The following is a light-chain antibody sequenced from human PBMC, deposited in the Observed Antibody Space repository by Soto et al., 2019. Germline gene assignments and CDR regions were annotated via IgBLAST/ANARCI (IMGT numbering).Light chain of an antibody. CDR1: QSISTW. J-gene: IGKJ1*01. CDR3: QQYINRWT. Sequence: DIQMTQSPSTLSTSVGDRVTITCRARQSISTWLAWYQQKPGKAPKLLIYKASSLESGVPSRFSGSGSRTEFTLIISSLQPDDSATYYCQQYINRWTFGQGTKVDIK. V-gene: IGKV1-5*03. CDR2: KAS.